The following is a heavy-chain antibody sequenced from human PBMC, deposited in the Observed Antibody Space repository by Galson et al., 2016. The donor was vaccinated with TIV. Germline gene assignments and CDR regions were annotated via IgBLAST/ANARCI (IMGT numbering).Heavy chain of an antibody. CDR3: AKMDSSGFDYVRRFDF. D-gene: IGHD3-22*01. CDR1: GFSFSNYN. J-gene: IGHJ4*02. V-gene: IGHV3-23*01. CDR2: ISAGGGRT. Sequence: SLRLSCAASGFSFSNYNMNWVRQAPGKGLEWVSGISAGGGRTNYADSVKGRFTISRDNPKNTLYLQMRSLRAEDTAVYFCAKMDSSGFDYVRRFDFWGQGTLATVSS.